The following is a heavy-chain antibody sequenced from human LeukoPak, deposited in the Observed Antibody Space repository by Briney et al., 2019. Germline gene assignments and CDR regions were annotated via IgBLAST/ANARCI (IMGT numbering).Heavy chain of an antibody. V-gene: IGHV4-39*07. CDR3: ASGVAGTLFYYMDV. CDR1: GGSISSSSYY. CDR2: IYHSGST. Sequence: SETLSLTCTVSGGSISSSSYYWGWIRQPPGKGLEWIGSIYHSGSTNYNPSLKSRVTISVDKSKNQFSLKLSSVTAADTAVYYCASGVAGTLFYYMDVWGKGTTVTVSS. D-gene: IGHD6-19*01. J-gene: IGHJ6*03.